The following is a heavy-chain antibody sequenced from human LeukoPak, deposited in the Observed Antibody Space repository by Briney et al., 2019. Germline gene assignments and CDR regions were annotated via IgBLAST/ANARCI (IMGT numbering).Heavy chain of an antibody. V-gene: IGHV4-30-2*01. CDR2: IYHSGST. J-gene: IGHJ4*02. CDR1: GGSISSGGYS. Sequence: PSQTLSLTCAVSGGSISSGGYSWSWIRQPPGKGLEWIGYIYHSGSTYYNPSLKSRVTISVDRSKNQFSLKLSSVTAADTAVYYCARMSILAAFFDYWGQGTLVTVSS. D-gene: IGHD2-15*01. CDR3: ARMSILAAFFDY.